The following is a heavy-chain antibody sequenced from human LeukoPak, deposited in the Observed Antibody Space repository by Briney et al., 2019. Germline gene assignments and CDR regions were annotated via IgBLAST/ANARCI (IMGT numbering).Heavy chain of an antibody. CDR2: ISSSGSTI. Sequence: PGGSLRLSCAASGFTFSDYYMSWIRQAPEKGLEWVSYISSSGSTIYYADSAKGRFTISRDNAKNSLYLQMNSLRAEDTAVYYCARDQNFWSGYEAFDIWGQGTMVTVSS. CDR1: GFTFSDYY. CDR3: ARDQNFWSGYEAFDI. J-gene: IGHJ3*02. V-gene: IGHV3-11*01. D-gene: IGHD3-3*01.